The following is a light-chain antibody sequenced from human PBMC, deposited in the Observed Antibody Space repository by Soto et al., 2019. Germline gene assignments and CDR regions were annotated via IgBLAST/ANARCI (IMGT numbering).Light chain of an antibody. V-gene: IGKV3-20*01. CDR2: GAS. Sequence: EIVLTQSPGTLSLSPGERATLSCRASQSVSSSFLAWYQQKPGQAPRLLIYGASSRATGIPDRFSGSGSGTDFTLTINGLQPEDVATYSCQKYSSVPVFGPGTKVEIK. J-gene: IGKJ3*01. CDR1: QSVSSSF. CDR3: QKYSSVPV.